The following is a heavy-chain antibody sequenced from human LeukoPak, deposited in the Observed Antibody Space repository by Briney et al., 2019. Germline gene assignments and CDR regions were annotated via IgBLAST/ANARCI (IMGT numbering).Heavy chain of an antibody. Sequence: GASVKVSCKASGGTFSSYAISWVRQAPGQGLEWMGRFISIFGIANYAQKFQGRVTITADKSTSTAYMELSSLRSEDTAVYYCAGDTGIAARSNWFDPWGQGTLVTVSS. CDR1: GGTFSSYA. CDR2: FISIFGIA. V-gene: IGHV1-69*04. CDR3: AGDTGIAARSNWFDP. D-gene: IGHD6-6*01. J-gene: IGHJ5*02.